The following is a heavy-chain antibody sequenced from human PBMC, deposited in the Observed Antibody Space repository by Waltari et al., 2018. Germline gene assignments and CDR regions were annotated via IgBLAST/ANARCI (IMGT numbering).Heavy chain of an antibody. Sequence: QVQLQESGPGLVKPSGTLSLTCAVSGGSISSSNWWSWVRQPPGKGLEWIGEVYHSGSTNDNPSLKSRVTISVDKSKNQFSLKLSSVTAADTAVYYCASSRYYDSSGYRNWGQGTLVTVSS. J-gene: IGHJ4*02. D-gene: IGHD3-22*01. CDR3: ASSRYYDSSGYRN. V-gene: IGHV4-4*02. CDR1: GGSISSSNW. CDR2: VYHSGST.